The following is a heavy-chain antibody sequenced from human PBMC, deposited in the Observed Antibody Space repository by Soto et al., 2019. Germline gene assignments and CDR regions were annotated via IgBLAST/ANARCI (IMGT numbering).Heavy chain of an antibody. CDR1: GFNFKAYA. D-gene: IGHD3-22*01. Sequence: PGGSLRLSCVASGFNFKAYAMGWVRQAPGKGLEWVSSITATDGNTYYADSVRGRFTISRDNSRNSLFLQMNGLRPEDSALYYCAKRCITMSALGAFDIWGQGTMVTVSS. CDR3: AKRCITMSALGAFDI. J-gene: IGHJ3*02. V-gene: IGHV3-23*01. CDR2: ITATDGNT.